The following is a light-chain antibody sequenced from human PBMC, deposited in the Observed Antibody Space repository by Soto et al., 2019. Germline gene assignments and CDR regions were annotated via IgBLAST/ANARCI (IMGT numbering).Light chain of an antibody. CDR3: GSYAGRYTYV. V-gene: IGLV2-11*01. CDR2: DVS. CDR1: IRDVGTYNF. J-gene: IGLJ1*01. Sequence: QSALTQPRPVSGSPGQSVSISCTGTIRDVGTYNFVSWYQQHPGKAPKVMIYDVSKRPSGVPDRFSGSKSGNTASLTISGLQSDDEADYYCGSYAGRYTYVFGSGTKLTVL.